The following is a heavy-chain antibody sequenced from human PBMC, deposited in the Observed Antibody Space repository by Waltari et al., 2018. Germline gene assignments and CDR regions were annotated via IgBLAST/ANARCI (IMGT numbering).Heavy chain of an antibody. V-gene: IGHV3-66*02. CDR3: ARAYYYDDSRSEGYWFDP. CDR1: GFTVSLTY. D-gene: IGHD3-22*01. J-gene: IGHJ5*02. Sequence: EVQLVESGGVLVQPGGSLRLSCAASGFTVSLTYLNWFRQAPGKGLEWVSVIYRGGNTYYADSVKGRFTISRDDSKNTLYLQMNSLRAEDTAVYYCARAYYYDDSRSEGYWFDPWGRGTLVTISS. CDR2: IYRGGNT.